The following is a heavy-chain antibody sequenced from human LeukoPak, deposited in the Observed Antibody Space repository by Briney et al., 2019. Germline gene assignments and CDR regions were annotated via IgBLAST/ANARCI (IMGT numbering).Heavy chain of an antibody. D-gene: IGHD4/OR15-4a*01. CDR3: ARVFGAGYSDY. Sequence: GGSLRLSCAASGFTFSSYNMNWVRQAPGKALEWVSYITGSSTTIYYADSVKGRFTISRDNAKNSLYLQMNSLRAEDTAVYYCARVFGAGYSDYWGQGTLVTVSS. CDR1: GFTFSSYN. CDR2: ITGSSTTI. J-gene: IGHJ4*02. V-gene: IGHV3-48*01.